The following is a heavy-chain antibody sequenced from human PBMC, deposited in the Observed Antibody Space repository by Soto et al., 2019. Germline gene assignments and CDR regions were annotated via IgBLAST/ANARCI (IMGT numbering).Heavy chain of an antibody. V-gene: IGHV4-59*12. CDR2: IYYSGST. D-gene: IGHD3-10*01. J-gene: IGHJ4*02. CDR1: GGTISSYY. Sequence: SETLSLTCPVSGGTISSYYWSWIRQPPGKGLERIGYIYYSGSTNYNPSLKSRVTMSVDTSKNQFSLKLSSVTAADTAVYYCGRGVTLVRGVIHTPYFDYWGQGTLVTVSS. CDR3: GRGVTLVRGVIHTPYFDY.